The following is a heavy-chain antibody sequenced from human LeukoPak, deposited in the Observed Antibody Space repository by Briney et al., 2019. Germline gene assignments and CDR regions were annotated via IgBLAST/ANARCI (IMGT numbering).Heavy chain of an antibody. D-gene: IGHD2-2*01. CDR2: IKQDGSEK. J-gene: IGHJ4*02. CDR3: ARGGRTNQLLWEDY. Sequence: PGGSLRLSCAASGFTFSSYWMSWVRQAPGKGLEWVANIKQDGSEKYYVDSVKGRFTISRDNAKNSLYLQMNSLRSEDTAVYYCARGGRTNQLLWEDYWGQGTLVTVSS. V-gene: IGHV3-7*03. CDR1: GFTFSSYW.